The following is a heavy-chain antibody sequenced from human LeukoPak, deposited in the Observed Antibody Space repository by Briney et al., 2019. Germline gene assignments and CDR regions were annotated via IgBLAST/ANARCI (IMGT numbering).Heavy chain of an antibody. J-gene: IGHJ4*02. CDR1: GYSFTSYW. V-gene: IGHV5-51*01. D-gene: IGHD6-19*01. CDR3: ATAPGIAVAGERASLGY. CDR2: IYPGDSDT. Sequence: GESLKISCKGSGYSFTSYWIGWVRQMPGKGLEWMGIIYPGDSDTRYSPSFQGQVTISADKSISTAYLQWSSLKASDTAMYYCATAPGIAVAGERASLGYWGQGTLVTVSS.